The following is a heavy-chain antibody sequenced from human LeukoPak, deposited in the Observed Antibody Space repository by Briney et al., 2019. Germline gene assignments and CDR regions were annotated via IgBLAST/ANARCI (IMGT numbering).Heavy chain of an antibody. J-gene: IGHJ5*02. D-gene: IGHD1-14*01. CDR2: INPSSGGT. CDR1: GYTFTGYY. Sequence: ASVKVSCKASGYTFTGYYIHWVRQAPGQGLEWMGWINPSSGGTNYAQKFQGRVTMTRDTSISTAYMELSRLRSDDTAVYYCARDRLSPGPDGSWFDPGGQGTLVTVSS. CDR3: ARDRLSPGPDGSWFDP. V-gene: IGHV1-2*02.